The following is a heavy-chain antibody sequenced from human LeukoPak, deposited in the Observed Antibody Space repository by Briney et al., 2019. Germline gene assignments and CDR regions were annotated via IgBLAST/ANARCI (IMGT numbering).Heavy chain of an antibody. CDR2: MWYDGSNK. CDR3: ARGLPPVMKYYFDY. CDR1: GFTFSRYA. J-gene: IGHJ4*02. V-gene: IGHV3-33*08. Sequence: GKSLRLSCAASGFTFSRYAMHWVRQAPGKGLEWVAVMWYDGSNKYYADSVKGRFTISRDDSKNTLYLQMNSLRAEDTAMYYCARGLPPVMKYYFDYWGQGTLVTVSS. D-gene: IGHD4-11*01.